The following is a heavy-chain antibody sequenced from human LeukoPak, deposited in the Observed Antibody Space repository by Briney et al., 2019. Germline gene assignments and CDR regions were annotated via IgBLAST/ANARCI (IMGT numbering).Heavy chain of an antibody. CDR3: ASRAATYYYDNSGPG. D-gene: IGHD3-22*01. V-gene: IGHV4-34*01. Sequence: SETLSLTCAVYGGSFSDYYWTWIRQPPGKGLEWIGEINHSGGTKYNPSLKSRVTISVDTSKNQFSPNLISVTAADTAVYYCASRAATYYYDNSGPGWGQGTLVTVSS. CDR1: GGSFSDYY. CDR2: INHSGGT. J-gene: IGHJ4*02.